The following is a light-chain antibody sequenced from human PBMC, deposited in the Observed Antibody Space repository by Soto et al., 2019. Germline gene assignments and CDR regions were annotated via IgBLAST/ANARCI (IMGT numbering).Light chain of an antibody. J-gene: IGLJ1*01. CDR3: SSYAGSNNLDV. CDR1: ASDVGVYNY. V-gene: IGLV2-8*01. Sequence: QSVLTQPPSASGSLGQSVTISCTGNASDVGVYNYVSWYQQHPGKAPKLMIYEVTKRPSGVPDRFSGSKSGNTASLTVSGLQAEDEADYYCSSYAGSNNLDVFGTGTKLTVL. CDR2: EVT.